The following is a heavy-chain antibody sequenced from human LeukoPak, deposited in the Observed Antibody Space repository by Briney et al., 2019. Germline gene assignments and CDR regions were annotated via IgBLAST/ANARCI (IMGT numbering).Heavy chain of an antibody. D-gene: IGHD2-15*01. CDR1: GGTFSSYA. CDR2: IIPIFGTA. J-gene: IGHJ6*03. CDR3: AIKYCSGGSCYNYYYYMDV. V-gene: IGHV1-69*05. Sequence: SVKVSCRASGGTFSSYAISWVRQAPGQGLEWMGGIIPIFGTANYAQKFQGRVTITTDESTSTAYMELSSLRSEDTAVYYCAIKYCSGGSCYNYYYYMDVWGKGTTVTVSS.